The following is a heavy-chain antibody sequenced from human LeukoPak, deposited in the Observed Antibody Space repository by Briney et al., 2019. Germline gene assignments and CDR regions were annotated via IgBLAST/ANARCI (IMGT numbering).Heavy chain of an antibody. CDR2: IYSGGTT. J-gene: IGHJ4*02. CDR3: ARHYDCSGYHTIGY. V-gene: IGHV3-66*02. D-gene: IGHD3-22*01. Sequence: GGSLRLSCAASGFTVSSNYMSWVRQAPGKGLEWVSVIYSGGTTYYADSVKGRFTISRDNSKNTLYLQMNSLRAEDTAVYYCARHYDCSGYHTIGYWGQGTLVTVSS. CDR1: GFTVSSNY.